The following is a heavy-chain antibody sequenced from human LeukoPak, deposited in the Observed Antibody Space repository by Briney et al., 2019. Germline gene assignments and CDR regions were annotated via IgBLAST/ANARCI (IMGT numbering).Heavy chain of an antibody. J-gene: IGHJ4*02. CDR1: GFTFSSYW. D-gene: IGHD3-22*01. CDR3: ARDYYYDSSGIYFDY. Sequence: PGGSLRLSCAASGFTFSSYWMHWVRQAPGKGLEWVANIKQDGSEKYYVDSVKGRFTISRDNAKNSLYLQMNSLRAEDKAVYYCARDYYYDSSGIYFDYWGQGTLVTVSS. CDR2: IKQDGSEK. V-gene: IGHV3-7*01.